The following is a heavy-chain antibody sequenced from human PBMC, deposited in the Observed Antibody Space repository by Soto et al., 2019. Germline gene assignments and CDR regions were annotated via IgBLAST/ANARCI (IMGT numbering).Heavy chain of an antibody. CDR3: ARRLFGSGWTLDS. CDR1: GASITTYY. V-gene: IGHV4-59*13. Sequence: SETLSLTCDVSGASITTYYWSWIRQAPGKGLEWIGNVYHTGSTDYNSSLRSRVTISVDTSKNQFSLNMNSVTAADTAVYYCARRLFGSGWTLDSWGQGALVTSPQ. D-gene: IGHD6-19*01. J-gene: IGHJ4*02. CDR2: VYHTGST.